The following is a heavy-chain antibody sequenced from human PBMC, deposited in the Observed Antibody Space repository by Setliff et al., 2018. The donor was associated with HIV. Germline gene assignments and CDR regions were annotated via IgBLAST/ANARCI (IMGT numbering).Heavy chain of an antibody. J-gene: IGHJ6*03. CDR2: MNPNSGNT. V-gene: IGHV1-8*03. D-gene: IGHD6-13*01. CDR1: GYTFTSYD. Sequence: ASVKVSCKASGYTFTSYDINWVRQATGQGLEWMGWMNPNSGNTGYAQKCQGRVTITRNTSISTAYMELSSLRSEDTAVYYCARVVGSSWSPGYYYYMDVWGKGTTVTVSS. CDR3: ARVVGSSWSPGYYYYMDV.